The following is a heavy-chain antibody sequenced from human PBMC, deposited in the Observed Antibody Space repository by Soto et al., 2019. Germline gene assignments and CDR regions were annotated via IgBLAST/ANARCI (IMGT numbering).Heavy chain of an antibody. CDR3: ARAMTTVTTLDY. V-gene: IGHV4-30-2*01. J-gene: IGHJ4*02. Sequence: SETLSLTCAVSGGSISSGGYSWSWIRQPPGKGLEWIGYIYHSGSTYYNPSLKSRVTISVDRSKNQFSLKLSSVTAADTAVYYCARAMTTVTTLDYWAQGTLVTVSS. D-gene: IGHD4-17*01. CDR1: GGSISSGGYS. CDR2: IYHSGST.